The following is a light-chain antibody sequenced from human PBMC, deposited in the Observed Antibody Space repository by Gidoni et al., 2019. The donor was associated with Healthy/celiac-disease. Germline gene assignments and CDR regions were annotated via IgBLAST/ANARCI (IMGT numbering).Light chain of an antibody. CDR1: SSNIGAGYD. V-gene: IGLV1-40*01. J-gene: IGLJ2*01. CDR3: QSYDSSLSVVV. Sequence: QSVLTQPPSVSGAPGQRVTISCTGSSSNIGAGYDVHWYQQLPGTAPKRLIYGNSNRPSGVPDRFSGSKSGTSASLASTGLQAEDEADYYCQSYDSSLSVVVFGGGTKLTVL. CDR2: GNS.